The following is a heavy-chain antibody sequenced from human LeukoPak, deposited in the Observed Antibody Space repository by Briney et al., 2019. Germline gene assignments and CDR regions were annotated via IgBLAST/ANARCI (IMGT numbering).Heavy chain of an antibody. CDR1: GFTFSSYS. Sequence: GGSLRLSCAASGFTFSSYSMNWVRQAPGKGLEWVSFISSSSSYIYYADSLKGRFTISRDNAKNSLYLQMNSLRAEDTAVYYCARARFGELLPQENQYYFDYWGQGTLVTVSS. CDR2: ISSSSSYI. V-gene: IGHV3-21*01. J-gene: IGHJ4*02. CDR3: ARARFGELLPQENQYYFDY. D-gene: IGHD3-10*01.